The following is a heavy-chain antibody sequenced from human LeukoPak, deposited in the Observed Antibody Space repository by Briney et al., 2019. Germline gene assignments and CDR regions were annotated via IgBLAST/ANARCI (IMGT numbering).Heavy chain of an antibody. J-gene: IGHJ4*02. D-gene: IGHD3-22*01. CDR1: GGSISSGGYS. V-gene: IGHV4-30-2*03. CDR3: ARQSISGSSLSYFDY. CDR2: IYDSGST. Sequence: PSQTLSLTCAVSGGSISSGGYSWSWIRQPPGKGLEWIGNIYDSGSTNYNPSLKSRVTISVDTSKNQCSLKLSSVTAADTAVYYCARQSISGSSLSYFDYWGQGTLVDVSS.